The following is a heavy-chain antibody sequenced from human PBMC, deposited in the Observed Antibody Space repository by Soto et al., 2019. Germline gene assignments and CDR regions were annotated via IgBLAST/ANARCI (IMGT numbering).Heavy chain of an antibody. J-gene: IGHJ4*02. CDR2: ISYDGSNK. Sequence: PGGSLRLSCAASGFTFSSYAMHWVRQAPGKGLEWVAVISYDGSNKYYADSVKGRFTTSRDNSKNTLYLQMNSLRAEDTAVYYCAREGTMIVSPDYWGQGTLVTVSS. D-gene: IGHD3-22*01. CDR3: AREGTMIVSPDY. V-gene: IGHV3-30-3*01. CDR1: GFTFSSYA.